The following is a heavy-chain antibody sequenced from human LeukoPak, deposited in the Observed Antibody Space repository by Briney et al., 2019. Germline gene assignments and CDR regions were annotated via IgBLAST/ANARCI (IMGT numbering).Heavy chain of an antibody. J-gene: IGHJ4*02. Sequence: ASVKVSCKASGYTFTSYGISWVRQAPGQGLEWMGWISAYNGNTNYAQKLQGRVTMTTDTSTSTAYMELRGLRSDDTAVYYSASGVNLRYFDWPSLGEDLNYSFDYWGQGTLVTVSS. V-gene: IGHV1-18*01. CDR2: ISAYNGNT. D-gene: IGHD3-9*01. CDR1: GYTFTSYG. CDR3: ASGVNLRYFDWPSLGEDLNYSFDY.